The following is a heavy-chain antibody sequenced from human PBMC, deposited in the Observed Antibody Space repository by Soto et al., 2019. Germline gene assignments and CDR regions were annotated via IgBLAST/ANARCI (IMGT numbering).Heavy chain of an antibody. CDR1: GGSISSSNW. V-gene: IGHV4-4*02. CDR2: IDHSGSP. J-gene: IGHJ4*02. CDR3: ARVEMATIYGY. Sequence: QVQLQESGPGLVKPSGTLSLTCAVSGGSISSSNWWRWVRQPPGKGLAWIGEIDHSGSPNYNPSLKSRVTISVDKSTNQFSLKLSSVTAADTAVYYCARVEMATIYGYWGQGTLVTVSS. D-gene: IGHD5-12*01.